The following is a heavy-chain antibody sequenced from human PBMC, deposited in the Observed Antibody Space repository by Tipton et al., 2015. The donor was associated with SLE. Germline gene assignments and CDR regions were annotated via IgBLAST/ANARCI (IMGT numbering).Heavy chain of an antibody. J-gene: IGHJ4*02. CDR1: GFTFSSYS. D-gene: IGHD4-17*01. V-gene: IGHV3-21*01. CDR3: ARDESFYDDYVEGG. Sequence: SLRLSCAASGFTFSSYSMNWVRQAPGKGLEWVSSISSSSSYIYYADSVKGRFTISRDNAKDSLYLQMNSLRAEDTAVYYCARDESFYDDYVEGGWGQGTLVTVSS. CDR2: ISSSSSYI.